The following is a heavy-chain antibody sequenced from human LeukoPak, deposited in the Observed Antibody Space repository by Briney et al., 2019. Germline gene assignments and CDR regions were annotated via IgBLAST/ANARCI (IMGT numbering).Heavy chain of an antibody. CDR1: GVAISSDY. Sequence: TLCLTCAISGVAISSDYRSWIRQPPGKGLEWIGYIYYTGSTNHNPSLKSRVTISVDTSKNQFSLKLSSVTAADTAVYYCARVVYSGYGFGGAMDVWGKGTTVTVSS. J-gene: IGHJ6*03. D-gene: IGHD5-12*01. V-gene: IGHV4-59*01. CDR3: ARVVYSGYGFGGAMDV. CDR2: IYYTGST.